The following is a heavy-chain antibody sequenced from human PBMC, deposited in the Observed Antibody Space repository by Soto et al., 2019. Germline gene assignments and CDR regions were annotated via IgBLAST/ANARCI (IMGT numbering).Heavy chain of an antibody. Sequence: QVQLQESGPGLVKPSETLSLTCTVSGGSVSSGSYFWSWIRQPPGKGLEWIGYIYYSGSTNYNPPLKSRVTISVDTSKNQFSLKLSSVTAADTAVHYCARDYSSSSNYYYYYGMDVWGQGTTVTVSS. CDR2: IYYSGST. CDR1: GGSVSSGSYF. D-gene: IGHD6-6*01. CDR3: ARDYSSSSNYYYYYGMDV. J-gene: IGHJ6*02. V-gene: IGHV4-61*01.